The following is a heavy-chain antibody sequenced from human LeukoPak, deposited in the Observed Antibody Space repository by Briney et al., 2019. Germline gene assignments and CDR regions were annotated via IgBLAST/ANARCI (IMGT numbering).Heavy chain of an antibody. J-gene: IGHJ4*02. Sequence: PVKVSCKASGGTFSSYAISWVRQAPGQGLEWMGGIIPIFGTANYAQKFQGRVTITADESTSTAYMELSSLRSEDTAVYYCARGPFDGYYFDYWGQGTLVTVSS. D-gene: IGHD3-22*01. CDR2: IIPIFGTA. CDR1: GGTFSSYA. CDR3: ARGPFDGYYFDY. V-gene: IGHV1-69*01.